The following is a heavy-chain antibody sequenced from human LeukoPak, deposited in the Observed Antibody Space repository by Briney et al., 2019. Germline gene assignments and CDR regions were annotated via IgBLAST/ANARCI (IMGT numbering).Heavy chain of an antibody. CDR1: GFTFSSYE. J-gene: IGHJ6*04. CDR3: ARVGHLDV. Sequence: GGSLRLSCAASGFTFSSYEMNWVRQAPGKGLDWVSHISSSGSVIYYADSVKGRFTISRGNAKNSLYLQMNSLRPEDTAVYYCARVGHLDVWGKGTTVTVSS. V-gene: IGHV3-48*03. CDR2: ISSSGSVI.